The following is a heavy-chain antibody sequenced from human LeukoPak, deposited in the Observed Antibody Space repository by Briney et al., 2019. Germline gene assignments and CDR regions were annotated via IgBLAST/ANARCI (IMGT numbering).Heavy chain of an antibody. J-gene: IGHJ4*02. CDR1: GYSISSGYF. CDR2: IYQSETA. CDR3: ARAAGDHVIDY. V-gene: IGHV4-38-2*02. Sequence: SETLSLTCTVSGYSISSGYFWGWMRQPPGKGLEWIGSIYQSETAHYNPSLKSRVTISVDTSKNQFSLKLRSVMAADTAVYYCARAAGDHVIDYWGQGTLVTVSS. D-gene: IGHD6-25*01.